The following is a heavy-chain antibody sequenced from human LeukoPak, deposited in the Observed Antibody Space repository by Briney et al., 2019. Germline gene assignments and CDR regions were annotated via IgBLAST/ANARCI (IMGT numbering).Heavy chain of an antibody. CDR2: ISYDGSNK. V-gene: IGHV3-30*18. CDR1: GFTFSSYG. D-gene: IGHD3-22*01. CDR3: AKEDDSSGSDY. Sequence: GGSLRLSCAASGFTFSSYGMHWVRQAPGKGLEWVAVISYDGSNKYYADSVKGRFTIPRDNSKNTLYLQMNSLRAEDTAVYYCAKEDDSSGSDYWGQGTLVTVSS. J-gene: IGHJ4*02.